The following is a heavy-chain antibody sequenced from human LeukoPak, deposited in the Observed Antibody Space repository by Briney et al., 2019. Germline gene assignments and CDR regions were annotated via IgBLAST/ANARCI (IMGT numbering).Heavy chain of an antibody. V-gene: IGHV4-61*02. Sequence: PSETLSLTCTVSGGSISSGSYYWSWIRQPAGKGLEWIGRIYTSGSTNYNPSLKSRVTISVDTSKNQFSLKLSSVTAADTAAYYCARQFILTGYYSYYYYYGMDVWGQGTTVTVSS. CDR3: ARQFILTGYYSYYYYYGMDV. J-gene: IGHJ6*02. D-gene: IGHD3-9*01. CDR2: IYTSGST. CDR1: GGSISSGSYY.